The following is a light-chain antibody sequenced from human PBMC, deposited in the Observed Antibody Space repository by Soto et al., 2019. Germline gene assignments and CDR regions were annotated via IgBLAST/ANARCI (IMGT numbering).Light chain of an antibody. CDR3: QQYGSSPGT. V-gene: IGKV3-20*01. J-gene: IGKJ1*01. Sequence: EIVLTQSPGTLSLSPGERATLSCRASQSVSSSYLAWYQQKPGQAPRLLIYGASSRATGIPDRFSGSGSGKHFTLTISRLEPEDFAVYYCQQYGSSPGTFGQGSKVEMK. CDR2: GAS. CDR1: QSVSSSY.